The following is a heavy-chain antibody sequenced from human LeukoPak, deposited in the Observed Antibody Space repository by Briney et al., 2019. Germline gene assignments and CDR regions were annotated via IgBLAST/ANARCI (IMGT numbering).Heavy chain of an antibody. CDR2: FNHSGST. D-gene: IGHD3-3*01. Sequence: SETLSLTCAVYGGSFSGYYWSWIRQPPGKGLEWTGEFNHSGSTNYNPSLKSRVTISVDTSKNQFSLKLSSVTAADTAVYYCARGLGDDFWSGYYNGYYYMDVWGKGTTVTVSS. CDR3: ARGLGDDFWSGYYNGYYYMDV. CDR1: GGSFSGYY. V-gene: IGHV4-34*01. J-gene: IGHJ6*03.